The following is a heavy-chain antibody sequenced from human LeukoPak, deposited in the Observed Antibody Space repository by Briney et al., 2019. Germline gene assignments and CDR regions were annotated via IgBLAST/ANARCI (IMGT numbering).Heavy chain of an antibody. V-gene: IGHV1-2*02. D-gene: IGHD3-3*01. CDR1: GYTFTGYY. CDR3: ARANDFWSGYLEGYFDY. CDR2: INPNSGGT. Sequence: ASVKVSCKASGYTFTGYYMHWVRQAPGQGLEGMGWINPNSGGTNDAQKFQGRVTMTRDTSISTAYMELSRLRSDDTAVYYCARANDFWSGYLEGYFDYWGQGTLVTVSS. J-gene: IGHJ4*02.